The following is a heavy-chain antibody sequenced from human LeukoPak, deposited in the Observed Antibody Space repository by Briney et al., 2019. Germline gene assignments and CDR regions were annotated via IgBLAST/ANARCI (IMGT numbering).Heavy chain of an antibody. J-gene: IGHJ5*02. V-gene: IGHV4-39*07. Sequence: PSETLSLTCTVSGGSISSSSYYWGWIRQPPGKGLEWIGSIYYSGSTYYNPSLKSRVTISVDTSKNQFSLKLSSVTAADTAVYYCARVLLWFGELDGHWFDPWGQGTLVTVSS. CDR2: IYYSGST. CDR3: ARVLLWFGELDGHWFDP. D-gene: IGHD3-10*01. CDR1: GGSISSSSYY.